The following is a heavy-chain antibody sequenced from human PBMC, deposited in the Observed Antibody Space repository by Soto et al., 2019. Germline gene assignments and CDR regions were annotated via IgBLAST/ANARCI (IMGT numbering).Heavy chain of an antibody. V-gene: IGHV3-15*07. J-gene: IGHJ3*02. CDR1: GFTFSNAW. CDR3: TTQSLRYFDWLSPDAFDI. D-gene: IGHD3-9*01. CDR2: IKSKTDGGTT. Sequence: EVQLVESGGGLVKPGGSLRLSCAASGFTFSNAWMNWVRQAPGKGLEWVGRIKSKTDGGTTDYAAPVKGRFTISREXLKXTXFLQMNSLKTEDTAVYYCTTQSLRYFDWLSPDAFDIWGQGTMVTVSS.